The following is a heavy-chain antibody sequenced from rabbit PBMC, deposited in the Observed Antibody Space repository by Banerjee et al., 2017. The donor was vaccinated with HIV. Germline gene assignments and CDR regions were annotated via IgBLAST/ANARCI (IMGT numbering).Heavy chain of an antibody. CDR1: GFDFSGSYW. CDR3: ARPYGGRAGFYFDL. CDR2: IYAGSAGST. D-gene: IGHD2-1*01. Sequence: EESGGDLVKPEGSLTLTCTASGFDFSGSYWICWVRQAPGKGLEWIACIYAGSAGSTCYATWAKGRFTISKTSSTTVTLQMTSLTAADTTTYFCARPYGGRAGFYFDLWGPGTLVTVS. V-gene: IGHV1S45*01. J-gene: IGHJ4*01.